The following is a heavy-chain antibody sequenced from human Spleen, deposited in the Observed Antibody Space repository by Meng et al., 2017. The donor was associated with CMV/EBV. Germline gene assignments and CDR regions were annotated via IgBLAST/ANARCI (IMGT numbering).Heavy chain of an antibody. D-gene: IGHD6-19*01. J-gene: IGHJ6*02. CDR1: GFTFSNYG. Sequence: GESLKISCAASGFTFSNYGMHWVRQAPGKGLEWVALISYDGGTKFYTDSVRGRFTISRDNSKNTVYVQMNSLRVEDTAVYYCARDFGRASGIAVAGSYYGMDVWGQGTMVTVSS. V-gene: IGHV3-30-3*01. CDR2: ISYDGGTK. CDR3: ARDFGRASGIAVAGSYYGMDV.